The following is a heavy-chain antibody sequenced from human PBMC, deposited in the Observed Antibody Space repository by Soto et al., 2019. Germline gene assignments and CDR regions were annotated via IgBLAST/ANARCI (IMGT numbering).Heavy chain of an antibody. CDR3: ARRVFKWVVAATDGWFDP. V-gene: IGHV4-59*01. J-gene: IGHJ5*02. CDR1: GGSISSYY. Sequence: PSETLSLSCTVSGGSISSYYWSWIRQPPEKGLEWIGYIYYSGSTNYNPSLKSRVTISVDTSKNQFSLKLSSVTAADTAVYYCARRVFKWVVAATDGWFDPWGQGTLVTVSS. D-gene: IGHD2-15*01. CDR2: IYYSGST.